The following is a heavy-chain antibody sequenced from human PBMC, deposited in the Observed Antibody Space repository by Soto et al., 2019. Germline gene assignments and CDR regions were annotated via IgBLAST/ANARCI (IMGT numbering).Heavy chain of an antibody. CDR2: LYYSGNT. CDR3: ARQNRQGFGDFLFDY. J-gene: IGHJ4*02. CDR1: GGSISTYY. Sequence: QVQLQESGPGLVKPSETLSLTCTVSGGSISTYYWSWIRQPPGKGLEWIGYLYYSGNTNYNPSLSSRVTISVDTSKNQFSLKLRSVTAADTAVYYCARQNRQGFGDFLFDYWGQGTLVTVSS. D-gene: IGHD3-10*01. V-gene: IGHV4-59*08.